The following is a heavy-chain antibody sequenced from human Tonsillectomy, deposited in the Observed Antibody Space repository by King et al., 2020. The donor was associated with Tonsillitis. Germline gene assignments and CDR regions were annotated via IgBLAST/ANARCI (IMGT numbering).Heavy chain of an antibody. D-gene: IGHD3-22*01. CDR2: FDPEDGET. CDR3: ATGGRVREAYYYDSSGYYPFDY. J-gene: IGHJ4*02. V-gene: IGHV1-24*01. Sequence: QLVQSGAEVKKPGASVKVSCKVSGYTLTELSMHWVRQAPGKGLEWMGGFDPEDGETIYAQKFQGRVTMTEDTSTDTAYMELSSLRSEDTAVYYCATGGRVREAYYYDSSGYYPFDYWGQGTLVTVSS. CDR1: GYTLTELS.